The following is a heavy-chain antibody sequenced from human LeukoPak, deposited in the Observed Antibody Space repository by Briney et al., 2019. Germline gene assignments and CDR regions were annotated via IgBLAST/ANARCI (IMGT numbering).Heavy chain of an antibody. Sequence: ASVKVSCKASGYTFTSYHMHWVRQAPGQGLEWMGIINPSGGSTSYAQKFQGRVSMTRDTSTSTVYMELSSLRSEDTAVYYCAAFRIAAAGTKYSLDYWGQGTLVTVSS. D-gene: IGHD6-13*01. CDR3: AAFRIAAAGTKYSLDY. CDR2: INPSGGST. CDR1: GYTFTSYH. V-gene: IGHV1-46*01. J-gene: IGHJ4*02.